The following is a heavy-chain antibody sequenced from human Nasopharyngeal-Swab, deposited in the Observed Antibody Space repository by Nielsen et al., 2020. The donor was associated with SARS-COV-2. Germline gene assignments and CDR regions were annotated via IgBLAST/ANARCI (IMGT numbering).Heavy chain of an antibody. CDR3: ARVFQEQQLAGGYYYGMDV. J-gene: IGHJ6*02. V-gene: IGHV4-30-2*01. CDR1: GGSISSGGYS. Sequence: SETLSLTCAVSGGSISSGGYSWSWIRQPPEKGLEWIGYIYHSGSTYYNPSLKSRVTISVDRSKNQFSLKLSSVTAADTAVYYCARVFQEQQLAGGYYYGMDVWGQGTTVTVSS. CDR2: IYHSGST. D-gene: IGHD6-13*01.